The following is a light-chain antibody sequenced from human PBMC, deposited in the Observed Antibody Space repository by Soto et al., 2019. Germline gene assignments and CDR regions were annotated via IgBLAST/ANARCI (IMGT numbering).Light chain of an antibody. CDR3: QQSSNIPYT. V-gene: IGKV1-39*01. CDR1: QTISTY. Sequence: DIQMTQSPSSLSASVGDRVTITCRASQTISTYLNWYQQNPGKAPKLLIYAASSLHSGVPSRFSGSGSGTDFTLTISSLQAEEFAAYYCQQSSNIPYTFGQGTKVEIK. CDR2: AAS. J-gene: IGKJ2*01.